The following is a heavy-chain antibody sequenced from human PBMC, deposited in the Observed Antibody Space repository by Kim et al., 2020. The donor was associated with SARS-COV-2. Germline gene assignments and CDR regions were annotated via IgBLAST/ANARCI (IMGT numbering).Heavy chain of an antibody. CDR1: GYTFTAYW. J-gene: IGHJ4*02. Sequence: GESLKISCKASGYTFTAYWIAWVRQTPGKGLEWMGIISPGDSNTRYNPSFQGQVTISADKSITTVYLQWSSLKASDTAMYYCARHSVSVARGGQQDFWGQGTLVSVSS. CDR2: ISPGDSNT. D-gene: IGHD2-21*01. CDR3: ARHSVSVARGGQQDF. V-gene: IGHV5-51*01.